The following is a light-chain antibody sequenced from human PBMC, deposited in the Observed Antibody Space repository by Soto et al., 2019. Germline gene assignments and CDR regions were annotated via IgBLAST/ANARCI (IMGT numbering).Light chain of an antibody. CDR3: CSYADGSIYF. J-gene: IGLJ1*01. V-gene: IGLV2-14*03. Sequence: SALTQPASVSGSPGQSITISCTGTSRDVGAYDYVSWYLQYPDKAPQLLIYYVDHRPSGVSSRFSGSKSDNTASLTISGLQAEDEGDYYCCSYADGSIYFFGTGTKVTV. CDR1: SRDVGAYDY. CDR2: YVD.